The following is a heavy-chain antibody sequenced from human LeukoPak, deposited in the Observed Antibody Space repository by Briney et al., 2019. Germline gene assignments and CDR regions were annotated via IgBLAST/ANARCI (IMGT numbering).Heavy chain of an antibody. CDR2: VHLDGRT. CDR3: AREGGFYRPLEY. J-gene: IGHJ4*02. Sequence: SGTLSLTCGVSGXSITTTNWWTWVRQPPGKGLEWIGEVHLDGRTNYNPSLESRLTISVDLSENHISLRLTSVTAADTAVYYCAREGGFYRPLEYSGQGTLVTVSS. V-gene: IGHV4-4*02. CDR1: GXSITTTNW. D-gene: IGHD3-3*01.